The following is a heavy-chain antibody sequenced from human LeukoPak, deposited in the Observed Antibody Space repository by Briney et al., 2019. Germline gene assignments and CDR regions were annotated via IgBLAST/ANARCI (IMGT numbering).Heavy chain of an antibody. Sequence: GGSLRLSCAASGFTFTRHSMNWVRQAPGKGLEWVSFIGIWGSTIYYADSVKGRFTISRDNAKNSLYLQMNSLRAEDTALYHCARRVPAASVERYFDYWGQGTLVTVSS. CDR2: IGIWGSTI. J-gene: IGHJ4*02. V-gene: IGHV3-48*04. D-gene: IGHD2-2*01. CDR3: ARRVPAASVERYFDY. CDR1: GFTFTRHS.